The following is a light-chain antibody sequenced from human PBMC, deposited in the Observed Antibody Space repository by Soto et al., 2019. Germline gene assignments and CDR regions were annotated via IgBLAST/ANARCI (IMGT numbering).Light chain of an antibody. CDR1: SSDVGSFYT. CDR2: EGD. V-gene: IGLV2-23*01. CDR3: CSYAPDSGFPVV. Sequence: QSALTQPASVSGSPGQSITISCTGSSSDVGSFYTVSWYQQHPGQGPKLMISEGDKRPSGVSNRFSGPKSGKTSSLTISGLQVEDEVDYYCCSYAPDSGFPVVFGGGTKLTVL. J-gene: IGLJ2*01.